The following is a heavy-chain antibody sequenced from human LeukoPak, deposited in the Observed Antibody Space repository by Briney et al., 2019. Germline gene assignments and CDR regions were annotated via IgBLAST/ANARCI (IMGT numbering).Heavy chain of an antibody. D-gene: IGHD2-15*01. CDR2: INPNSGGT. Sequence: ASVKVSCKASGYTFTGYYMHWVRQAPGQGLGWMGWINPNSGGTNYAQKFQGRVTMTRDTSISTAYMELSRLRSDDTAVYYCARGYCSGGSCISFDYWGQGTLVTVSS. CDR1: GYTFTGYY. J-gene: IGHJ4*02. CDR3: ARGYCSGGSCISFDY. V-gene: IGHV1-2*02.